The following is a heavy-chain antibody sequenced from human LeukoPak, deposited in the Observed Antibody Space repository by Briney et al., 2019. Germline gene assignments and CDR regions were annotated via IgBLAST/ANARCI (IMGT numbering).Heavy chain of an antibody. CDR2: ISYDGSNK. CDR1: GFTFSSYA. V-gene: IGHV3-30-3*02. D-gene: IGHD3-3*01. CDR3: AKPTGALEWSPVDY. Sequence: GGSLSLSCAASGFTFSSYAMHWVRQAPGKGLEWVAVISYDGSNKYYADSVKGRFTISRDNSKNTLYLQMNSLRPEDTAVYYCAKPTGALEWSPVDYWGQGTLVTVSS. J-gene: IGHJ4*02.